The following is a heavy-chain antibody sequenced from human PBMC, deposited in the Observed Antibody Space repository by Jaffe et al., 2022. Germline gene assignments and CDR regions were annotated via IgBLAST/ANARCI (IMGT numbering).Heavy chain of an antibody. CDR2: IIPIFGTA. Sequence: QVQLVQSGAEVKKPGSSVKVSCKASGGTFSSYAISWVRQAPGQGLEWMGGIIPIFGTANYAQKFQGRVTITADESTSTAYMELSSLRSEDTAVYYCARGLMRGQRLPMQYPNDAFDIWGQGTMVTVSS. D-gene: IGHD2-2*01. CDR3: ARGLMRGQRLPMQYPNDAFDI. CDR1: GGTFSSYA. J-gene: IGHJ3*02. V-gene: IGHV1-69*01.